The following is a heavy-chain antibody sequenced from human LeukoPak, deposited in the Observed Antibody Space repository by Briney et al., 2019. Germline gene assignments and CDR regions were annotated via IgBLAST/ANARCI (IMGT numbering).Heavy chain of an antibody. Sequence: GGSLRLSCAASGFTFSNYWIHWVRQAPGKGLVWVSRIDNAGSITTYADSVKGRFTISRDNSKNTLSLQVSSLRTEDTAVYYCAKDRYSYAFEYSDSWGQGTLVTVSS. D-gene: IGHD5-18*01. CDR3: AKDRYSYAFEYSDS. CDR2: IDNAGSIT. V-gene: IGHV3-74*03. J-gene: IGHJ4*02. CDR1: GFTFSNYW.